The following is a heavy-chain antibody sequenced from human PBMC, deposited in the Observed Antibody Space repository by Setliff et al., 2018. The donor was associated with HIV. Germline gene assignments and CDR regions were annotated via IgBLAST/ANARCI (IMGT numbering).Heavy chain of an antibody. CDR2: IYYSGST. D-gene: IGHD2-2*01. J-gene: IGHJ6*03. V-gene: IGHV4-39*01. CDR1: GGSISSDYYF. Sequence: SETLSLTCTVSGGSISSDYYFWGWIRQPPGKGLEWIGTIYYSGSTYFNPSLKSRLTISVDTSKNQFSLKLSFVTAADTAVYYCAGTKDCSSSSCPGTHHYYYMDVWGKGTTVTVSS. CDR3: AGTKDCSSSSCPGTHHYYYMDV.